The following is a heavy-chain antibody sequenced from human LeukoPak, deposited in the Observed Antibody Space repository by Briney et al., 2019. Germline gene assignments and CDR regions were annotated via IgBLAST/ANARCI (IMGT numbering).Heavy chain of an antibody. V-gene: IGHV4-4*07. CDR2: IHTSGRT. CDR3: VRDPGLIAWFEP. CDR1: GDSLSSYY. J-gene: IGHJ5*02. D-gene: IGHD2-21*01. Sequence: SETLSLTCTVSGDSLSSYYWNWIRQPAGKGLEWIGRIHTSGRTNYNPSLKSRVTMSVDTSKKQFSLKLSSATAADTAVYYCVRDPGLIAWFEPWGQGTLVTVSS.